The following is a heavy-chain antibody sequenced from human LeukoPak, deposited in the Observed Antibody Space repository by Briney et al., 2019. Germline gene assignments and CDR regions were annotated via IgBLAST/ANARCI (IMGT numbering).Heavy chain of an antibody. D-gene: IGHD2-2*01. V-gene: IGHV4-39*01. J-gene: IGHJ3*02. CDR3: PRHWGYCSSTSCYPGAFDI. Sequence: PSETLSLTCTVSGGSISSSSYYWGWIRQPPGKGQEWIGSIYYSGSTYYYPSLKSRVTISVDTSKNQFSLKLSSVTAADTAVYYCPRHWGYCSSTSCYPGAFDIWGQGTMVTVSS. CDR2: IYYSGST. CDR1: GGSISSSSYY.